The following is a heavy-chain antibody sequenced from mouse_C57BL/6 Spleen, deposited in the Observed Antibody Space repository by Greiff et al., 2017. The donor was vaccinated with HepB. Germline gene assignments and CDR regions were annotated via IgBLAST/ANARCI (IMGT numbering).Heavy chain of an antibody. Sequence: EVKLMESGGGLVKPGGSLTLSCAASGFTFSSYTMSWVRQTPEKRLEWVATISGGGGNTYYPDSVKGRFTISRDNAKNTLYLQMSSLRSEDTALYYCARHGTVVSDYFDYWGQGTTLTVSS. V-gene: IGHV5-9*01. J-gene: IGHJ2*01. CDR2: ISGGGGNT. CDR3: ARHGTVVSDYFDY. CDR1: GFTFSSYT. D-gene: IGHD1-1*01.